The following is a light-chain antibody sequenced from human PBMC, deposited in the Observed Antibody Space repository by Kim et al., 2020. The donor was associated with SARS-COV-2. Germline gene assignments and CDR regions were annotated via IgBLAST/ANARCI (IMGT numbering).Light chain of an antibody. CDR1: QSIRSS. Sequence: EIVMTQSPATLSVSPGERVTLSCRASQSIRSSLAWYQQIPDQAPRLLIYDISTRATGIPARFSGSGSGTDFTLTISSLQSDDFGVYYCQQYNDWHLLSFGGGTKVEIK. CDR2: DIS. J-gene: IGKJ4*01. V-gene: IGKV3-15*01. CDR3: QQYNDWHLLS.